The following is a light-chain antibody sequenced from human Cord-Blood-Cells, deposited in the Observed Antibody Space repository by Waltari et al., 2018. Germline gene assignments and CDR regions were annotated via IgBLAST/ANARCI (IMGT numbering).Light chain of an antibody. V-gene: IGLV3-25*03. CDR2: KDS. CDR3: QSADSSGTYRV. Sequence: SYELTKPPSVSVSPGQTARITCSGDALPKQYAYWYQQKPDQAPVLVIYKDSERPAGIPERFSGSSSGTTVTLTISGVQAEDEADYYCQSADSSGTYRVFGGGTKLTVL. CDR1: ALPKQY. J-gene: IGLJ3*02.